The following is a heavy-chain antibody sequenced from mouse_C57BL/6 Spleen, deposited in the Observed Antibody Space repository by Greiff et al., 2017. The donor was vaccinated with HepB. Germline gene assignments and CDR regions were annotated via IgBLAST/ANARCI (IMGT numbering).Heavy chain of an antibody. CDR1: GYTFTDYN. J-gene: IGHJ3*01. CDR2: INPNHGGT. CDR3: AGSNYVRVAY. V-gene: IGHV1-22*01. D-gene: IGHD2-5*01. Sequence: EVQGVESGPELVKPGASVKMSCKASGYTFTDYNMHWVKQSHGKSLEWIGYINPNHGGTSYNQKFKGKATLTVNKSSSTAYMELRSLTSEDSAVYYCAGSNYVRVAYWGQGTLVTVSA.